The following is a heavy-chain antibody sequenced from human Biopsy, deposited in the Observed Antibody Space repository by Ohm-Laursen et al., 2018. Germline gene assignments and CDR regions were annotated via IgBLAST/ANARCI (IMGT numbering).Heavy chain of an antibody. CDR3: VRGVDYYDPYHYYALDV. V-gene: IGHV4-34*01. CDR1: GESFNGCY. CDR2: INHNGRT. Sequence: GTLSLTCAVYGESFNGCYWSWIRQTPGKGLEWIGEINHNGRTNYNPSLKSRVTISVDTSKNQFSLKVRSVTAADTAVYYCVRGVDYYDPYHYYALDVWGQGTTVTVSS. J-gene: IGHJ6*02. D-gene: IGHD3-22*01.